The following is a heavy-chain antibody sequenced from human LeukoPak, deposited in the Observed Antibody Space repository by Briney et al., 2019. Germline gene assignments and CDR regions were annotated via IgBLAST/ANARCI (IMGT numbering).Heavy chain of an antibody. V-gene: IGHV3-30*02. Sequence: GGSLRLSCAASGFTFSSYGMHWVRQAPGKGLEWVAFIRYDGSNKYHADSVKGRFTISRDNSKNTLYLQMNSLRAEDTAVYYCAKTDYGDYYQYFQHWGQGTLVTVSS. J-gene: IGHJ1*01. D-gene: IGHD4-17*01. CDR3: AKTDYGDYYQYFQH. CDR1: GFTFSSYG. CDR2: IRYDGSNK.